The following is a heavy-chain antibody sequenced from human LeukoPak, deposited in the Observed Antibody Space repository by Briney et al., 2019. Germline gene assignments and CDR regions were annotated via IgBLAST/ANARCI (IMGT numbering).Heavy chain of an antibody. D-gene: IGHD4-17*01. J-gene: IGHJ4*02. CDR1: GGSISSYY. CDR3: ARDRTTSHFDY. Sequence: SETLSLTCTVSGGSISSYYWSWIRQPPGKGLEWIGYIYYSGSTNYNPSLKSRVTISVDTSKNQFSLKLSSVTAADTAVYYCARDRTTSHFDYWDQGTLVTVSS. CDR2: IYYSGST. V-gene: IGHV4-59*01.